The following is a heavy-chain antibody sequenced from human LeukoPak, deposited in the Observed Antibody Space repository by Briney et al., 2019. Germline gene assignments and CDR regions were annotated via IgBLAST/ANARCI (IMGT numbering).Heavy chain of an antibody. CDR3: AREANSPTARYWYFDL. J-gene: IGHJ2*01. CDR2: VYYSGSI. V-gene: IGHV4-59*02. D-gene: IGHD2-21*01. CDR1: GGSVSSYY. Sequence: SETLSLTCTVSGGSVSSYYWSWMRQSPGKGLEWIGYVYYSGSINYNPALKSRVTISLDTSENQFSLKLSSVTAADTAVYYCAREANSPTARYWYFDLWGRGTQVTVSS.